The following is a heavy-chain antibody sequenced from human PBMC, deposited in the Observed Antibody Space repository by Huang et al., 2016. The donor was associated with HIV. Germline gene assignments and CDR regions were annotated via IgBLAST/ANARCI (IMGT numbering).Heavy chain of an antibody. CDR1: GGSISSSSYY. CDR2: IYYSGST. V-gene: IGHV4-39*01. CDR3: ARHMDCSSSSCLAGGHERGPFDM. D-gene: IGHD2-2*01. J-gene: IGHJ3*02. Sequence: QLQLQESGPGLVKPSETLSLTCSVSGGSISSSSYYWGWIRQPPGKGLEGMGSIYYSGSTFDNPALKSRVTISVDTSKNQFSLRLSSGTAADTSVYYCARHMDCSSSSCLAGGHERGPFDMWGQGTMVTVSS.